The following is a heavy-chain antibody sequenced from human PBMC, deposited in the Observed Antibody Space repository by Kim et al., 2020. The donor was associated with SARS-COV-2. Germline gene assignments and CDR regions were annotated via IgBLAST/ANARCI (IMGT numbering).Heavy chain of an antibody. CDR3: TRPDPRASGSFFF. CDR1: GFTFSVSA. J-gene: IGHJ3*01. V-gene: IGHV3-73*01. Sequence: GGSLRLSCTASGFTFSVSAFHWVRQASGRGLEWVGRIRSKAFNSATDYAASLKDKFTISRDDSKNTLYLQMNSLKSEDTAVYYCTRPDPRASGSFFFWG. D-gene: IGHD3-10*01. CDR2: IRSKAFNSAT.